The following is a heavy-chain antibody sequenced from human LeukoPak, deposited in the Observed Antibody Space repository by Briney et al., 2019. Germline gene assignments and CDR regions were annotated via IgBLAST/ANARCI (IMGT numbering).Heavy chain of an antibody. CDR1: GFSFNSYA. CDR2: VSGRGERT. V-gene: IGHV3-23*01. CDR3: ANQPGLYDSGWSWTYHFFGVDV. J-gene: IGHJ6*02. Sequence: GGSLRLSCAASGFSFNSYAMSWVHQAPGKGLEWVSAVSGRGERTYYADFVQGRFSISRDNSKDTVYLQMNSLRAGDTAIYYCANQPGLYDSGWSWTYHFFGVDVWGQGTTVTVSS. D-gene: IGHD6-19*01.